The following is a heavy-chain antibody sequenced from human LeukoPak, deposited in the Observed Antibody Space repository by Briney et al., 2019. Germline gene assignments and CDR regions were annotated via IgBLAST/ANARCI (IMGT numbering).Heavy chain of an antibody. J-gene: IGHJ4*02. V-gene: IGHV4-34*01. Sequence: SGTLSLTCAVYGGSFSGYYWSWIRQPPGKGLEWIGEINHSGSTNYNPSLKSRVTISVDTSKNQFSLKLSSVTAADTAVYYCARYYYGSGSYRDYWGQGTLVTVSS. D-gene: IGHD3-10*01. CDR3: ARYYYGSGSYRDY. CDR1: GGSFSGYY. CDR2: INHSGST.